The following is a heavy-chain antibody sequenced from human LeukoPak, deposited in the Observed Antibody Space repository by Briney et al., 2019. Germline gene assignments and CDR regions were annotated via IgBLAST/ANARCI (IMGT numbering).Heavy chain of an antibody. V-gene: IGHV3-53*01. D-gene: IGHD4-17*01. J-gene: IGHJ5*02. CDR3: IVFGDSNH. CDR2: IHTSGDT. CDR1: GLTGSHNY. Sequence: GGSLRLSCAASGLTGSHNYVSWVRQAPGKGLEWVSAIHTSGDTCYADSVKGRFTISRGTSKNTLYLQINSLRVEDTAVYYCIVFGDSNHWGQGTLVTVSS.